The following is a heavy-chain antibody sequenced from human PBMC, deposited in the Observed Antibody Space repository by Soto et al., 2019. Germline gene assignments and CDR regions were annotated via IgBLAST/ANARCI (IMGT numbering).Heavy chain of an antibody. Sequence: SETLSLTCAVYGGSFSGYYWRWIRQPPGKGLEWIGEINHSGSTNYNPSLKSRVTISVDTSKNQFSLKLSSVTAADTAVYYCARGQRRYFDWLLNYWYFDLWGRGTLVTVS. J-gene: IGHJ2*01. CDR1: GGSFSGYY. CDR2: INHSGST. CDR3: ARGQRRYFDWLLNYWYFDL. D-gene: IGHD3-9*01. V-gene: IGHV4-34*01.